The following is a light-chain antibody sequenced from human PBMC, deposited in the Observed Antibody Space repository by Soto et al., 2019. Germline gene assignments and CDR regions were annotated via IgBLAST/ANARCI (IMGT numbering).Light chain of an antibody. J-gene: IGKJ1*01. V-gene: IGKV1-5*03. CDR1: QSVDKW. CDR2: KAS. Sequence: DIQMTQSPSTLSASVGDTVTITCRASQSVDKWLAWYQQKPGRAPKLLIYKASTLEGGVPSRFGGSGSGTEFTLTISNLQPDDFATYYCQQYDTSSRAFSQGTTVEVK. CDR3: QQYDTSSRA.